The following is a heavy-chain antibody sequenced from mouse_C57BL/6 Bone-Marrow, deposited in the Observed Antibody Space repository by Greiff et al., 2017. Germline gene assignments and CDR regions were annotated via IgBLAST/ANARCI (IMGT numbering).Heavy chain of an antibody. CDR2: IDPSDSYT. CDR1: GYTFTSYW. D-gene: IGHD2-2*01. Sequence: QVQLQQPGAELVKPGASVKLSCKASGYTFTSYWMQWVKQRPGQGLEWIGEIDPSDSYTNYNQKFKGKATLTVDTSSSTAYMQLSSLTSEDSAVYYCASTMVPFDYWGQGTTLTVSS. CDR3: ASTMVPFDY. V-gene: IGHV1-50*01. J-gene: IGHJ2*01.